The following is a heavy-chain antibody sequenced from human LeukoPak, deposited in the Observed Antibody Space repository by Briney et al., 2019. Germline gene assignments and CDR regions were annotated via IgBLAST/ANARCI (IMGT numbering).Heavy chain of an antibody. D-gene: IGHD6-13*01. Sequence: GASVKVSCKASGYTFTGYFMHWVRQAPGQGLEWMGWINPNSGGTNYAQKFQGRVTMTSDTSISTAYIELTRLRSDDTAVYYCARDLDGSSGCDDWGQGTLVTVSS. CDR1: GYTFTGYF. J-gene: IGHJ4*02. CDR3: ARDLDGSSGCDD. V-gene: IGHV1-2*02. CDR2: INPNSGGT.